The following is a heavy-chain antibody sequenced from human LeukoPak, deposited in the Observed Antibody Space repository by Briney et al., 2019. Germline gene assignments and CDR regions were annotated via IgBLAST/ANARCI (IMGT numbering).Heavy chain of an antibody. Sequence: ASVKVSCKASGYTFTGYYMHWVRQAPGQGLEWMGWINPNSGGTNYAQKFQGRVTMTRDTSISTAYMELSRLRSDDTAVYYCARERAYSGYDWEGYYFDYWGQGTLVTVSS. V-gene: IGHV1-2*02. CDR1: GYTFTGYY. CDR3: ARERAYSGYDWEGYYFDY. J-gene: IGHJ4*02. D-gene: IGHD5-12*01. CDR2: INPNSGGT.